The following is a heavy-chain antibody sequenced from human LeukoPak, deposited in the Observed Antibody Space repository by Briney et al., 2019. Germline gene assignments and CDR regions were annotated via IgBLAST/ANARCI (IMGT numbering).Heavy chain of an antibody. J-gene: IGHJ4*02. CDR2: ISYDGSNK. Sequence: GGSLRLSCAASGFTFSSYGMHWVRQAPGKGLEWAAVISYDGSNKYYADSVKGRFTISRDNSKNTLYLQMNSLRAEDTAVYYCAKAGLTTVTTRHFDYWGQGTLVTVSS. D-gene: IGHD4-17*01. CDR3: AKAGLTTVTTRHFDY. CDR1: GFTFSSYG. V-gene: IGHV3-30*18.